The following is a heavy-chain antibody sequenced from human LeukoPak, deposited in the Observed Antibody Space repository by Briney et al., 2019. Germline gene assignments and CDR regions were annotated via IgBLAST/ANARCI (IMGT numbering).Heavy chain of an antibody. D-gene: IGHD3-22*01. V-gene: IGHV4-59*08. CDR2: IYYSGST. CDR3: ARRRTYYYDSSGYPNDAFDI. Sequence: SETLSLTCTVSGGSIISYYWSWIRQPPGKGLEWIGYIYYSGSTNYNPSLKSRVTISVDTSKNQFSLKLSSVTAADTAVYYCARRRTYYYDSSGYPNDAFDIWGQGTMVTVSS. J-gene: IGHJ3*02. CDR1: GGSIISYY.